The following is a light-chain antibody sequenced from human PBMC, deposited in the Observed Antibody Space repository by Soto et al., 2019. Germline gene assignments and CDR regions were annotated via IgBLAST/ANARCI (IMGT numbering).Light chain of an antibody. J-gene: IGKJ1*01. CDR2: DAS. V-gene: IGKV3-20*01. CDR1: QSISQS. CDR3: QQYGGSPRT. Sequence: EVVLTQSPGTLSLSPGERATLYCRASQSISQSLAWYQQRPGQSPRLLIYDASRRATGIPDRFTGSGFGTEFTLTISRLAPEDLAVYYCQQYGGSPRTFGQGTKVELK.